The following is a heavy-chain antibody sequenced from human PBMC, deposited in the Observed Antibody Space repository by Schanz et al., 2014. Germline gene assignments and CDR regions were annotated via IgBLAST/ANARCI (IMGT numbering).Heavy chain of an antibody. CDR2: ISHSGGSK. V-gene: IGHV3-23*01. CDR3: AKGMGYCSGGTCYDYYYYGLDA. CDR1: GFTFNSYA. Sequence: DVQLLESGGGLVQPGGSLRLSCAASGFTFNSYAMTWVRQAPGKGLEWVSSISHSGGSKYYADSVKGRFTISRDNSENTLYLQMNSLSADDTAVFYCAKGMGYCSGGTCYDYYYYGLDAWGKGTTVTVSP. J-gene: IGHJ6*04. D-gene: IGHD2-15*01.